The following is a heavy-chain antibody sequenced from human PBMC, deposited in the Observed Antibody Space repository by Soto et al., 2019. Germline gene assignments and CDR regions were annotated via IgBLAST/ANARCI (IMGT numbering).Heavy chain of an antibody. CDR1: GGSITSYH. V-gene: IGHV4-59*08. CDR3: ARSHYTYGLLIDY. D-gene: IGHD2-8*01. J-gene: IGHJ4*02. CDR2: TSYTGNT. Sequence: SETLSLTCIVSGGSITSYHWSWIRQFPGKGLEWIAYTSYTGNTNYNPSLQSRVTISMDTSKNEFSLRLTSVTAADTAVYYCARSHYTYGLLIDYWGPGTLVTVSS.